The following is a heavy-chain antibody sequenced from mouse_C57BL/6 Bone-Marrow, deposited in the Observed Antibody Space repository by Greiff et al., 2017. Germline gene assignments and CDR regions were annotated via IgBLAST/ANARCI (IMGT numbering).Heavy chain of an antibody. V-gene: IGHV14-4*01. CDR2: FYPENGDT. J-gene: IGHJ3*01. Sequence: EVQLQQSGAELVRPGASVKLSCTASGFNFKDDSMHWVKQRPEQGLEWIGWFYPENGDTEYAAKFQGKATITVDTSSNTAYLELSSLTSEDTAVYFCTRIEYGGRGTLVTVSA. CDR1: GFNFKDDS. CDR3: TRIEY.